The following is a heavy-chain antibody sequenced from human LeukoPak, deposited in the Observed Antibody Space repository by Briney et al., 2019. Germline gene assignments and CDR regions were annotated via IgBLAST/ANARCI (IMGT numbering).Heavy chain of an antibody. J-gene: IGHJ4*02. CDR2: IYINGIT. Sequence: SETLSLTCSVSADSITNYYWNWIRRPAGKGLEWIGRIYINGITNYNPSLKSRVTMSVDTSKNHFSLNLSSVTAADTAVYYCARSSVGSGSNFDYWGQGTLVTVSS. CDR1: ADSITNYY. V-gene: IGHV4-4*07. CDR3: ARSSVGSGSNFDY. D-gene: IGHD3-10*01.